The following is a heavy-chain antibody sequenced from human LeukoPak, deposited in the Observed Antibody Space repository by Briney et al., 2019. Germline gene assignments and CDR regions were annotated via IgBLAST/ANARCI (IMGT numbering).Heavy chain of an antibody. Sequence: PGGSLRLSCAASGLTFSSHWMHWVRQAPGKGLEWVSAISGSGSSTYYADSVKGRFTISRDNSKNTVYLQMNRLRAEDTAVYYCATVRAMGNYYFDCWGQETLVTVSS. CDR2: ISGSGSST. V-gene: IGHV3-23*01. CDR1: GLTFSSHW. D-gene: IGHD1-7*01. J-gene: IGHJ4*02. CDR3: ATVRAMGNYYFDC.